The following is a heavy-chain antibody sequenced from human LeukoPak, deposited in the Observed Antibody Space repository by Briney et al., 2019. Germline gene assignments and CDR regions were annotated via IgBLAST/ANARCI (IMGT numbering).Heavy chain of an antibody. CDR1: GGSISSYY. J-gene: IGHJ3*02. CDR2: IYTSGST. V-gene: IGHV4-4*07. D-gene: IGHD2-21*01. Sequence: SETLSLTCTVSGGSISSYYWSWIRQPAVKGLEWIGRIYTSGSTNYNPSLKSRVTMSVDTSKNQFSLKLSSVTAADTAVYYCARGGYCGGDCLLGDDAFDIWGQGTMVTVSS. CDR3: ARGGYCGGDCLLGDDAFDI.